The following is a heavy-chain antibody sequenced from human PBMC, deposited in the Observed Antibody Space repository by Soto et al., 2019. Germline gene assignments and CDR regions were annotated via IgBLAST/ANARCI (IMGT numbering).Heavy chain of an antibody. CDR3: ARDQYDILTGPNY. Sequence: QVQLVESGGGVVQPGRSLRLSCAASGFTFSGYAMHWVRQAPGKGLEWVAVISYDGSNKYYADSVKDRFTISRDNYKNTLYLQMNGLRPEDAAVYYCARDQYDILTGPNYWGQGTLVTVSS. J-gene: IGHJ4*02. CDR1: GFTFSGYA. V-gene: IGHV3-30-3*01. D-gene: IGHD3-9*01. CDR2: ISYDGSNK.